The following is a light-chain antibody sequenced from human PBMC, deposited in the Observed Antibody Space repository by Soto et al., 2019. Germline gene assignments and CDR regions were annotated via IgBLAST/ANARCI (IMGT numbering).Light chain of an antibody. Sequence: DFVMTQFPDSLAVSLGERATIKCKSSLSVLSSVTNKNYLAWYQQRPGQPPKLLASWASARESGIPDRFSGSGSGTDFTLIIDDLQAEDVAVYYCQQYLSSLPTFGQGTKLEIK. V-gene: IGKV4-1*01. CDR3: QQYLSSLPT. J-gene: IGKJ2*01. CDR2: WAS. CDR1: LSVLSSVTNKNY.